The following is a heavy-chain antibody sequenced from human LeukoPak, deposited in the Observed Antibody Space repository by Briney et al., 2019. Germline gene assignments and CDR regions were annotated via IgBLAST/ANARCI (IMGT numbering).Heavy chain of an antibody. V-gene: IGHV4-34*01. D-gene: IGHD4-17*01. J-gene: IGHJ4*02. CDR1: GGSFSGYY. CDR2: INHSGST. CDR3: ASYGGNSGGPFDY. Sequence: PSETLSLTCAVYGGSFSGYYWSWIRQPPGKGLEWIGEINHSGSTNYNPSLKSRVTISVDTSKNQFSLKLSFVTAADTAVYYCASYGGNSGGPFDYWGQGTLVTVSS.